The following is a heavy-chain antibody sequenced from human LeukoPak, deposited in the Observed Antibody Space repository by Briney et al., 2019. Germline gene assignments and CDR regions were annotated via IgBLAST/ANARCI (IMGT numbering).Heavy chain of an antibody. CDR3: ARLQGGGSYRNFDY. CDR2: IYYSGST. V-gene: IGHV4-59*01. J-gene: IGHJ4*02. Sequence: SETLSLTCTVSGGSISSYYWSWIRQPPGKGLEWIGYIYYSGSTNYNPSLKSRVTISVDTSKNQFPLKLSSGTAADTAGYYGARLQGGGSYRNFDYWGQGTLVTVSS. D-gene: IGHD3-16*02. CDR1: GGSISSYY.